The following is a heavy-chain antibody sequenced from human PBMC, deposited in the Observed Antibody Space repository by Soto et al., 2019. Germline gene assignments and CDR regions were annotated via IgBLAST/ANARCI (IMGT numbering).Heavy chain of an antibody. V-gene: IGHV1-18*04. CDR2: ISTYNGNT. CDR3: AACSGPSCHRGREWFDP. J-gene: IGHJ5*02. CDR1: GYTFSSHG. D-gene: IGHD2-2*01. Sequence: QVQLLQSAAEVRKPWASVKVSCTASGYTFSSHGITWVRQAPGQGLEWMGWISTYNGNTNYAQKVQGRVTMTIDKSTSTAYVALRSLTSDDTAMYYCAACSGPSCHRGREWFDPWCQGTLVTVSA.